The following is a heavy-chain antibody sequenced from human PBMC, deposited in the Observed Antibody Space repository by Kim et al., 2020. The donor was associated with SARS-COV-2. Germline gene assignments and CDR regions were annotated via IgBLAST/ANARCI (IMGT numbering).Heavy chain of an antibody. Sequence: GGSLRLSCAASGFTFSSCAMSWVRQAPGKGLEWVSLISSNGANTYYADSVKVRFTISRDNSKNSLYLQMNSLRVDDTAVYYCATSNRVEQLLYWGQGTLVTVSS. CDR2: ISSNGANT. J-gene: IGHJ4*02. V-gene: IGHV3-23*01. CDR1: GFTFSSCA. D-gene: IGHD1-1*01. CDR3: ATSNRVEQLLY.